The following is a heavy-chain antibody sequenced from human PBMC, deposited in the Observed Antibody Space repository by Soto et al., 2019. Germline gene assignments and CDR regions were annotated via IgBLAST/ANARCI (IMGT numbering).Heavy chain of an antibody. CDR1: GFSFSHYP. CDR2: VNEDAGKI. D-gene: IGHD3-16*01. V-gene: IGHV3-23*01. J-gene: IGHJ3*02. CDR3: AKDLRGGAGAYDI. Sequence: EVQLSESGGGLVQPGGSLRLSCAASGFSFSHYPMNWVRQAPGKGLDWVAIVNEDAGKIYYADSVKGRFTFSRENSKKMLYFQMNSLRDEDTAVFFCAKDLRGGAGAYDIWGQGTMVIVSS.